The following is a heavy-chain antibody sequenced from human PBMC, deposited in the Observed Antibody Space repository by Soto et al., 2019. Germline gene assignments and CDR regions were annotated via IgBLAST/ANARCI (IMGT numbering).Heavy chain of an antibody. CDR2: ISYDGSNK. J-gene: IGHJ4*02. Sequence: QVQLVESGGGVVQPGRSLRLSCAASGFTFSSYARHWVRQAPGKGLEWVAVISYDGSNKYYADSVKGRFTISRDSSKNTLFLQMNSLTAEDTAVYYCARRTVVSLFDYWGQGTLVTVSS. V-gene: IGHV3-30-3*01. CDR3: ARRTVVSLFDY. CDR1: GFTFSSYA. D-gene: IGHD2-15*01.